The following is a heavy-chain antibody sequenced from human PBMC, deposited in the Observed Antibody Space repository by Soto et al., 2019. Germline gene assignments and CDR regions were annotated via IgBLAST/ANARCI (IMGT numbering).Heavy chain of an antibody. CDR1: GGTFSSYA. D-gene: IGHD5-12*01. Sequence: QVQLVQSGAEVRQPASSVKVSCKTSGGTFSSYAISWVRQVPGQGLEWMGGIVPIVDTSTYAQKFRGRVTITADESTSTVYMELSSLRSDDTAVYYCVRVVAIPGYPDNWGQGTLVTVSS. J-gene: IGHJ4*02. V-gene: IGHV1-69*12. CDR2: IVPIVDTS. CDR3: VRVVAIPGYPDN.